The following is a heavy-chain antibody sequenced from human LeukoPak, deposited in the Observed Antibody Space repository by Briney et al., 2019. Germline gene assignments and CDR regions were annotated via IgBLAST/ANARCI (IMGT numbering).Heavy chain of an antibody. J-gene: IGHJ6*02. CDR1: GFTFSSYW. CDR3: ARDGRSSSWYFFYYYYGMDA. Sequence: PGGSLRLSCAASGFTFSSYWMSWVRQAPGKGLEWVANIKQDGSEKYYVDSVKGRFTISRDNAKNSLYLQMNSPRAEDTAVYYCARDGRSSSWYFFYYYYGMDAWGQGTTVTVSS. V-gene: IGHV3-7*01. D-gene: IGHD6-13*01. CDR2: IKQDGSEK.